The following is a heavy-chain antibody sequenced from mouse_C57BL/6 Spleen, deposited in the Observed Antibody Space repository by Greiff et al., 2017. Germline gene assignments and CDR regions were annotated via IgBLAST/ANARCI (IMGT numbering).Heavy chain of an antibody. D-gene: IGHD2-4*01. Sequence: VQLQQSGAELMKPGASVKLSCKATGYTFTGYWIEWVKQRPGHGLEWIGEILPGSGSTNYNEKFKGKATFTADTSSNTAYMQLSSLTTENSAIYYCARWRPLYYEYDEYAMDYWGQGTSVTVSS. CDR3: ARWRPLYYEYDEYAMDY. J-gene: IGHJ4*01. V-gene: IGHV1-9*01. CDR2: ILPGSGST. CDR1: GYTFTGYW.